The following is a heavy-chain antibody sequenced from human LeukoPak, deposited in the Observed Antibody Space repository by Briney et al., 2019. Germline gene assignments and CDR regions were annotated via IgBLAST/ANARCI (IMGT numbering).Heavy chain of an antibody. V-gene: IGHV1-2*02. J-gene: IGHJ4*02. CDR2: INPNSGGT. Sequence: ASVKVSCKASGYTFTGYYMHWVRQAPGQGLEWMGWINPNSGGTNYAQKFQGRVTMTRDTSISTAYMELSRLRSDDTAVYYCAGVDTPRALYDYWGQGTLVTVSS. D-gene: IGHD5-18*01. CDR1: GYTFTGYY. CDR3: AGVDTPRALYDY.